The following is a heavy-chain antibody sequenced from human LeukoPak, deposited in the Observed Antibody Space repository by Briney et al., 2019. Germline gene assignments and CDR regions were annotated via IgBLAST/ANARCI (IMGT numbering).Heavy chain of an antibody. J-gene: IGHJ4*02. CDR1: GFTFSDHY. CDR2: TRNKANRYTT. V-gene: IGHV3-72*01. Sequence: GGSLRLSCAASGFTFSDHYMDWVRQAPGKGLEWVGRTRNKANRYTTEYAASVKGRFTISRDDSKNSLYLQMNSLKTEDTAVYYCARAAYGDYLFDYWGQGTLVTVSS. CDR3: ARAAYGDYLFDY. D-gene: IGHD4-17*01.